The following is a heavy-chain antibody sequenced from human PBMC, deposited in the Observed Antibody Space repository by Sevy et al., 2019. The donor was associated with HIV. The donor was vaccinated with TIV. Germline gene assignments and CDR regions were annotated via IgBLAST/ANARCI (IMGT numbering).Heavy chain of an antibody. CDR2: ISSYNGNT. Sequence: ASVKVSCKASGYTFSNYGINWVRQAPGHGLEWMGWISSYNGNTNYAQKFQGRVTMTIDTPTRTGYMELRSLRSDDTAMYYSARDRVAYSSSCEFAYWGQGTLVTFSS. V-gene: IGHV1-18*01. D-gene: IGHD6-13*01. CDR1: GYTFSNYG. CDR3: ARDRVAYSSSCEFAY. J-gene: IGHJ4*02.